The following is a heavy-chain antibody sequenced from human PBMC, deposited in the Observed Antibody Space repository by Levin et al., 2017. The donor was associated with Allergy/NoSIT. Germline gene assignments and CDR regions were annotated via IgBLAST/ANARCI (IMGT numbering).Heavy chain of an antibody. V-gene: IGHV3-23*01. J-gene: IGHJ4*02. CDR3: AKGGIGEPGGLDN. D-gene: IGHD2-2*01. CDR1: GFAFSNFA. CDR2: LTGYGDTT. Sequence: PGGSLRLSCEASGFAFSNFAMTWVRQAPGKGLEWVSSLTGYGDTTYYAASVKGRFTISRDNSKNTLHLQMSSLRVEDTALYYCAKGGIGEPGGLDNWGQGTLVTVSS.